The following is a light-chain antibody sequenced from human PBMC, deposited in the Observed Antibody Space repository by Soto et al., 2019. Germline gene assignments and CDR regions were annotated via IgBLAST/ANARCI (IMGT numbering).Light chain of an antibody. Sequence: EIVLTQSPATLSLSPGERATLSCRASQSVSSYLAWYQQKPGQAPRLLIYDASNRATGIPARFSGSGSGTDFPLTISSLEPEDFAVYYCQQRSNWPRAVTFGPGTKVDIK. CDR2: DAS. J-gene: IGKJ3*01. CDR1: QSVSSY. CDR3: QQRSNWPRAVT. V-gene: IGKV3-11*01.